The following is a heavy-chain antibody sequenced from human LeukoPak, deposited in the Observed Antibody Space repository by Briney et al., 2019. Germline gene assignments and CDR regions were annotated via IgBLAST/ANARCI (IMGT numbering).Heavy chain of an antibody. CDR3: ARSVAGPLVPFDY. Sequence: GESLKISCMGSGYSFTSYWIGWVRPMPGKGLEWMGIIYPGDSDTRYSPSFQGQVTISADKSISTAYLQWSSLKASDTAMYYCARSVAGPLVPFDYWGQGTLVTVSS. CDR2: IYPGDSDT. D-gene: IGHD6-19*01. V-gene: IGHV5-51*01. CDR1: GYSFTSYW. J-gene: IGHJ4*02.